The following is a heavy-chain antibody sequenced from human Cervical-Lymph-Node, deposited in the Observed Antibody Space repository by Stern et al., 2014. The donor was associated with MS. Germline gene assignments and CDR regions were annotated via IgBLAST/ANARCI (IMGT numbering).Heavy chain of an antibody. J-gene: IGHJ4*02. D-gene: IGHD1-26*01. CDR3: ARGLPSF. CDR2: MSSNGSTI. Sequence: VQLVETGGDLVKPGGSLRLSCAASGFNFSAYYMKLIRPAPGKGLEWLSYMSSNGSTIDNADSVKGRFIISRDNAKQSLYLQMNSLRAEDTAVYYCARGLPSFWGQGTLVTVSP. CDR1: GFNFSAYY. V-gene: IGHV3-11*01.